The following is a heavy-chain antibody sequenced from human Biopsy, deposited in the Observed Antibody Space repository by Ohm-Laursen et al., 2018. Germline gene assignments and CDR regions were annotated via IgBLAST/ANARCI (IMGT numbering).Heavy chain of an antibody. D-gene: IGHD3-10*01. CDR3: ARDRYYGSESYYSHYNMDV. CDR2: IWYDGSNK. J-gene: IGHJ6*02. Sequence: SLRLSCSAPGFTFSGYGIHWVRQAPGKGLEWVAVIWYDGSNKYSADSVKGRFSISRDNSKNTVYLQMNSLRAADTAVYYCARDRYYGSESYYSHYNMDVWGQGTTVSVSS. V-gene: IGHV3-33*01. CDR1: GFTFSGYG.